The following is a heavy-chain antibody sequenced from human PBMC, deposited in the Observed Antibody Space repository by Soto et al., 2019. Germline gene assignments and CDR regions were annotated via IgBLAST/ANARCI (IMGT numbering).Heavy chain of an antibody. CDR2: INPGNGNT. V-gene: IGHV1-3*05. J-gene: IGHJ4*02. D-gene: IGHD5-18*01. Sequence: QVQLVQSGAEEKKPGASVKVSCKASGYTLITYGIYWVRQAPGQRLDWMGWINPGNGNTKYSQKFQGRVTFTRDTSANTAYMELSSLRSEDTAVYYCARGGGYSYGSYLDYWGQGTLVTVSS. CDR1: GYTLITYG. CDR3: ARGGGYSYGSYLDY.